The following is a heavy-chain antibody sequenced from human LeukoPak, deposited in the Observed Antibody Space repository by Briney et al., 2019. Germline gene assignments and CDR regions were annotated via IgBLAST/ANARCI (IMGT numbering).Heavy chain of an antibody. V-gene: IGHV4-4*08. CDR1: GGSMSKYY. CDR2: IFSRGNT. Sequence: SETLSLTCTVSGGSMSKYYWSWIRQPPGKGLEWIGYIFSRGNTNYNPSLKSRVTISVDTSKSQFSLKLNSVTAADTAVYYCARVGDTSSYYYFLDFWGQGTLVTVSS. J-gene: IGHJ4*02. CDR3: ARVGDTSSYYYFLDF. D-gene: IGHD3-22*01.